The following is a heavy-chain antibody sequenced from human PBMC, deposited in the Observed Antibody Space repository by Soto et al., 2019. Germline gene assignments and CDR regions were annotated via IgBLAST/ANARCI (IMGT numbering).Heavy chain of an antibody. CDR3: AREKDTAYYYYGMDV. Sequence: GGSLRLSCAASGFTFSSYWMHWVRQAPGKGLVWVSRINSDGSSTSYADSVKGRFTISRDNAKNTLYLQMNSLRAEDTAVYYCAREKDTAYYYYGMDVWGQGTTVTVSS. J-gene: IGHJ6*02. CDR2: INSDGSST. V-gene: IGHV3-74*01. D-gene: IGHD2-2*02. CDR1: GFTFSSYW.